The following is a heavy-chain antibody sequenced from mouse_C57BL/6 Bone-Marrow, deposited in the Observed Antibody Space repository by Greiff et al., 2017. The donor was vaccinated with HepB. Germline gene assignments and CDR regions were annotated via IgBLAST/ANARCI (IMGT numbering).Heavy chain of an antibody. CDR2: ILPGSGST. CDR3: AREGNYCGPYWYFDV. D-gene: IGHD1-2*01. J-gene: IGHJ1*03. V-gene: IGHV1-9*01. CDR1: GYTFTGYW. Sequence: QVQLQQSGAELMKPGASVKLSCKATGYTFTGYWIEWVKQRPGHGLEWIGEILPGSGSTNYNEKFKGKATFTADTSSNTAYMQISSLTTEDSAIYYCAREGNYCGPYWYFDVWGTGTTVTVSS.